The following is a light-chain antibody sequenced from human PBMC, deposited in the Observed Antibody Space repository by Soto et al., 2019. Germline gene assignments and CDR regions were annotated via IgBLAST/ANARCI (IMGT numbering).Light chain of an antibody. J-gene: IGKJ4*01. CDR3: QQYDTWPPLT. CDR1: QNVGTK. V-gene: IGKV3-15*01. Sequence: EIVMTQSPATLSGSPGERATLSCGASQNVGTKLAWYQQKPGQAPRLLIYGASTRATGIPARFSGSGSGTEFTLTISSLQSEDFAVYYCQQYDTWPPLTFGGGTKVEIK. CDR2: GAS.